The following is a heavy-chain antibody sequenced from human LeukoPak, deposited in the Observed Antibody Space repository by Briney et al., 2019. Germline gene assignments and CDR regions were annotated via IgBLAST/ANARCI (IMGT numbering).Heavy chain of an antibody. CDR3: ARDRYYYDSSGYSAGYAFDI. CDR1: GGTFSSYA. CDR2: INPNSGGT. J-gene: IGHJ3*02. D-gene: IGHD3-22*01. Sequence: ASVKVSCKASGGTFSSYAISWVRQAPGQGLEWMGRINPNSGGTNYAQKFQGRVTMTRDTSISTAYMELSRLRSDDTAVYYCARDRYYYDSSGYSAGYAFDIWGRGTMVTVSS. V-gene: IGHV1-2*06.